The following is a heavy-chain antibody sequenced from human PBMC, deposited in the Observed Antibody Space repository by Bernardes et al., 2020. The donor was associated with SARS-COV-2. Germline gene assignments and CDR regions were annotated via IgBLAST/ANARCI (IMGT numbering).Heavy chain of an antibody. CDR2: INSDGTSI. J-gene: IGHJ2*01. Sequence: GGSLRLSCAASGFTFTRYCMHWVRQAPGEGLVWVSRINSDGTSIIYADSVKGRFTISRDNAKKTLDLQMSSLRVEDTAVYYCARIKAGTSSWYFDLWGRGTLVTVSS. CDR3: ARIKAGTSSWYFDL. V-gene: IGHV3-74*01. CDR1: GFTFTRYC. D-gene: IGHD6-6*01.